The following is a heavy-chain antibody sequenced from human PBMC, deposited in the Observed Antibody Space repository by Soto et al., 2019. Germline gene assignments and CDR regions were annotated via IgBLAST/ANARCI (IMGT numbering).Heavy chain of an antibody. CDR3: ARSPIVLRGEFDS. CDR2: ITQSGHT. Sequence: QGQVQQWGAGLLKPSETLSLTCAVYGTSFSGYYLTWIRQPSGKGLEWIGDITQSGHTKYTPSLGSRVTISVVSSYHQFSPKFNSLTGADTAVYYCARSPIVLRGEFDSWGQGTLVSVSS. CDR1: GTSFSGYY. J-gene: IGHJ4*02. D-gene: IGHD2-8*01. V-gene: IGHV4-34*02.